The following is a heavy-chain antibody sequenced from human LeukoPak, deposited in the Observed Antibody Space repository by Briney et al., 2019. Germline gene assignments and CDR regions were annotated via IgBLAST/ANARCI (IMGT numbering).Heavy chain of an antibody. D-gene: IGHD6-13*01. CDR3: ASCIAAAGTYYYMDV. Sequence: SETLSLTCTVSGGSISSYYWRWIRQPPGKGREGIGYIYYSGSTNYNPSLKSRVTISVDTSKNQFSLKLSSVTAADTAVYYCASCIAAAGTYYYMDVWGKGTTVTVSS. J-gene: IGHJ6*03. CDR2: IYYSGST. CDR1: GGSISSYY. V-gene: IGHV4-59*01.